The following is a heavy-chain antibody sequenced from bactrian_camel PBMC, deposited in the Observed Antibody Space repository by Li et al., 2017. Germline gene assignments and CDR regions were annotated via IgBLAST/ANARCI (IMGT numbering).Heavy chain of an antibody. D-gene: IGHD5*01. CDR1: GHTYGLYC. V-gene: IGHV3S1*01. Sequence: VQLVESGGGSVQTGGSLRLSCTSSGHTYGLYCLGWFRQIPGKEREGLASIDSEGRTTSADSVKGRFTVSRDDAKNTLYLQLNSLKTEDTAVYYCATDTNKPNYGWLLVSLGSEYNYWGQGTQVTVS. CDR3: ATDTNKPNYGWLLVSLGSEYNY. CDR2: IDSEGRTT. J-gene: IGHJ4*01.